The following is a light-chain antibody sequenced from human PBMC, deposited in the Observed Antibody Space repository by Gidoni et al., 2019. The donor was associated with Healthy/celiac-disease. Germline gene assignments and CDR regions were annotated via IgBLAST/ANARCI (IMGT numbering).Light chain of an antibody. Sequence: IQMTQSPSSLSASVGDRVTITCQASQDISNYLNWYQQKPGKAPKLLIYDASNLETGVTSRFSGSGSGTDFTFTISSLQPEDIATYYWQQYDNLPLTFGGGTKVEIK. J-gene: IGKJ4*01. CDR2: DAS. CDR1: QDISNY. CDR3: QQYDNLPLT. V-gene: IGKV1-33*01.